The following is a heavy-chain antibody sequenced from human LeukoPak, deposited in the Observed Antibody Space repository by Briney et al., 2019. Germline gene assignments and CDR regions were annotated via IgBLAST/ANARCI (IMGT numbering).Heavy chain of an antibody. J-gene: IGHJ4*02. D-gene: IGHD4-17*01. CDR2: ISTQSGNT. CDR1: GYTLTSYG. V-gene: IGHV1-18*01. CDR3: ARGAYGDK. Sequence: ASVKVSCKASGYTLTSYGINWMRQAPGQGLEWMGWISTQSGNTNYAQKVQGRLTLTTDRSTNTAYMELRSLRSDDTAVYYCARGAYGDKWGQGTMVTVS.